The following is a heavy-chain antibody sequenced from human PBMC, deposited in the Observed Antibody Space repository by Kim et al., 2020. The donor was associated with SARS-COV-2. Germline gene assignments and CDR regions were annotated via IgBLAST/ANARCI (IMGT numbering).Heavy chain of an antibody. CDR1: GFTFSGYS. Sequence: GGSLRLSCAASGFTFSGYSMNWVRQAPGKGLEWISYVTGTSGTIYYADSVKGRFTISRDNAKESVYLQMNSLRDDDMAVYYCTRSLSGRLDYWGQGTLVT. V-gene: IGHV3-48*02. CDR3: TRSLSGRLDY. J-gene: IGHJ4*02. CDR2: VTGTSGTI.